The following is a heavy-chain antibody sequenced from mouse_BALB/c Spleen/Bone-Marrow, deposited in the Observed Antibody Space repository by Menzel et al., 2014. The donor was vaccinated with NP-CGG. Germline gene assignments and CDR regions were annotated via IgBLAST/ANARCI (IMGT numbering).Heavy chain of an antibody. CDR1: GYSFTGYF. V-gene: IGHV1-20*02. J-gene: IGHJ1*01. CDR2: INPYNGDT. Sequence: EVQLQQSGPELVKPGASVKISCKASGYSFTGYFMNWVMQSHGKSLEWIGRINPYNGDTFYNQKFKGKATLTVDKSSSTAHMELRRLVSEDSAVYYCTRVTTDWYFDVWGAGTTVTVSS. D-gene: IGHD1-1*01. CDR3: TRVTTDWYFDV.